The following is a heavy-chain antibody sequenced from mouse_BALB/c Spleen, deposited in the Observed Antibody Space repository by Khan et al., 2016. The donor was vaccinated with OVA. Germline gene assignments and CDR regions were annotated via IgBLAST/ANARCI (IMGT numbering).Heavy chain of an antibody. V-gene: IGHV3-2*02. D-gene: IGHD1-1*01. Sequence: EVKLLESGPGLEKPSQSLSLTCTVTGYSITSFYAWNWIRQFPGNKLEWMGYISYTGVPTYTPSLKSRISISLDTSKNQFYLQLNSVTTEDTATYFCARGNYYGYYFDNWGQGTTLTVSS. CDR3: ARGNYYGYYFDN. J-gene: IGHJ2*01. CDR1: GYSITSFYA. CDR2: ISYTGVP.